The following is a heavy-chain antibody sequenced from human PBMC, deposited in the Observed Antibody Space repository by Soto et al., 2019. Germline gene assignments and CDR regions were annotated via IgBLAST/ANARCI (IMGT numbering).Heavy chain of an antibody. CDR2: ISSSSTTI. CDR3: SRDDSTGYYVEVGDY. V-gene: IGHV3-48*02. CDR1: GFTFSTYS. D-gene: IGHD3-22*01. J-gene: IGHJ4*02. Sequence: EVQLVESGGGLVQPGGSLRLSCAASGFTFSTYSMNWVRQAPGKGLEWISYISSSSTTIYYADSVRGRFTISRDNAKSSLYLQINSLRDEDTAVYYCSRDDSTGYYVEVGDYWGQGTLVTVSS.